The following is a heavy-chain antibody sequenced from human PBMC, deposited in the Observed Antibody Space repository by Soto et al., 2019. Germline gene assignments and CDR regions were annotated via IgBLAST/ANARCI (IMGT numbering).Heavy chain of an antibody. J-gene: IGHJ6*02. D-gene: IGHD3-10*01. V-gene: IGHV4-34*01. CDR3: ARGQMGSHYYGSGSSYKDYGMDV. CDR2: INHSGST. CDR1: GGSFSGYY. Sequence: SETLSLTCAVYGGSFSGYYWSWIRQPPGKGLEWIGEINHSGSTNYNPSLKSRVTISVDTSKNQFSLKLSSVTAADTAVYYCARGQMGSHYYGSGSSYKDYGMDVWGQGTTVTVSS.